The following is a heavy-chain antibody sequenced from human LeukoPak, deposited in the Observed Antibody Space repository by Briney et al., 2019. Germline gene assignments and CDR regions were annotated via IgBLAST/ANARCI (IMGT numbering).Heavy chain of an antibody. CDR3: VPTGYFGWLSLYYGMDV. Sequence: PGGSLRLSCAASGFTVSSNYMSWVRQAPGKGLEWVSVIYSGGSTYYADSVKGRFTISRDNSKNTLYLQMNSLRAEDTAVYYCVPTGYFGWLSLYYGMDVWGQGTTVTVSS. CDR2: IYSGGST. CDR1: GFTVSSNY. D-gene: IGHD3-9*01. J-gene: IGHJ6*02. V-gene: IGHV3-66*01.